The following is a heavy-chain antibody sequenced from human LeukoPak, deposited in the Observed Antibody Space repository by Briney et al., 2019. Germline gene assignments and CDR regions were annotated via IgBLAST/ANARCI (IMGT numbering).Heavy chain of an antibody. CDR3: AKNRGRYYDSSGYYWGYYFDA. J-gene: IGHJ4*02. Sequence: GGSLRLSCAASGCTVSSNYMSWVRQAPGKGLEWVAAISGSGGSTYYAYSVKGRFTIARDNTKNTLYMQMSSLRAEATADYCCAKNRGRYYDSSGYYWGYYFDAWGQGILVTVST. D-gene: IGHD3-22*01. CDR1: GCTVSSNY. V-gene: IGHV3-23*01. CDR2: ISGSGGST.